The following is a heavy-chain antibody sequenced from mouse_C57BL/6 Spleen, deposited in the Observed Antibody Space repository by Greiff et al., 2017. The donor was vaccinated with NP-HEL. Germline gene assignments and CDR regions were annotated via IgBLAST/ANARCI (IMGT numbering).Heavy chain of an antibody. CDR3: ARIYYDYPYYFDY. V-gene: IGHV5-17*01. CDR1: GFTFSDYG. CDR2: ISSGSSTI. D-gene: IGHD2-4*01. Sequence: EVNLVESGGGLVKPGGSLKLSCAASGFTFSDYGMHWVRQAPEKGLEWVAYISSGSSTIYYADTVKGRFTISRDNAKNTLFLQMTSLRSEDTAMYYCARIYYDYPYYFDYWGQGTTLTVSS. J-gene: IGHJ2*01.